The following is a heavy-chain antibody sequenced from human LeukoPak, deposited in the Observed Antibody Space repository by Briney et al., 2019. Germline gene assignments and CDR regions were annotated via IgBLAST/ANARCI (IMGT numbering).Heavy chain of an antibody. V-gene: IGHV3-23*01. CDR3: AKRGVVIRVILVGFHKEAYYFDS. CDR1: GITLSNYG. D-gene: IGHD3-22*01. J-gene: IGHJ4*02. Sequence: GGSLRLSCAVSGITLSNYGMTWVRQAPGKGLEWVAGISDTGGRTNYADTVKGRFTISRDNPKNTLYLQMNSLRAEDTAVYFCAKRGVVIRVILVGFHKEAYYFDSWGQGALVTVSS. CDR2: ISDTGGRT.